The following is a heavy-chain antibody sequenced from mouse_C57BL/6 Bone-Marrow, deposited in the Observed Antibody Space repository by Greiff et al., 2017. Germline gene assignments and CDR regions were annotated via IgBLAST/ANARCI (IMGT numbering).Heavy chain of an antibody. CDR3: ARGNYYGSSYKYFDF. Sequence: VQLQQSGAELVRPGTSVKMSCKASGYTFTNYWIGWAKQRPGHGLEWIGDIYPGGGYTNYNEKFKGKATLTADKSSSTAYMQFSSLTSEDSAIYYCARGNYYGSSYKYFDFWGKGTTVTVAS. CDR2: IYPGGGYT. D-gene: IGHD1-1*01. V-gene: IGHV1-63*01. CDR1: GYTFTNYW. J-gene: IGHJ1*03.